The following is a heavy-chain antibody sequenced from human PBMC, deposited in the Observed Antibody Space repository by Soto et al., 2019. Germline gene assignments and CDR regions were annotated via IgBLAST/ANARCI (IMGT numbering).Heavy chain of an antibody. CDR2: IKYDGSEK. V-gene: IGHV3-7*03. CDR3: ARDVGPITHFREALSRYSDP. D-gene: IGHD2-15*01. Sequence: GKGPEWVASIKYDGSEKYYVDSVKGRFTVSRDNAKNSVSMHLNSLRVDATAVYYCARDVGPITHFREALSRYSDPWGNRTLVTVSP. J-gene: IGHJ5*02.